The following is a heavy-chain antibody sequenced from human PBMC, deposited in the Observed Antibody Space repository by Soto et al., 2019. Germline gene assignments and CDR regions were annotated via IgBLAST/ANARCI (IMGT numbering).Heavy chain of an antibody. D-gene: IGHD5-12*01. V-gene: IGHV1-18*01. CDR1: GYTFTSYG. J-gene: IGHJ6*02. CDR3: ARDSGYSGYDTYYYYGMDV. Sequence: ASVKVSCKASGYTFTSYGISWVRQAPGQGLEWMGWISAYNGNTNYAQKLQGRVTMTTDTSTSTAYMELRSLRSDDTAVYYCARDSGYSGYDTYYYYGMDVWGQGTKVTVSS. CDR2: ISAYNGNT.